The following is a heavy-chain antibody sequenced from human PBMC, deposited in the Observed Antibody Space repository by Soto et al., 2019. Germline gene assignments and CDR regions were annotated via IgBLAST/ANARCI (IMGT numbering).Heavy chain of an antibody. CDR1: GLSFSSYG. J-gene: IGHJ4*02. V-gene: IGHV3-30*18. CDR2: ISYDGSNK. D-gene: IGHD1-26*01. CDR3: AKGRKWELLRTLDY. Sequence: PGGSLRLSCAASGLSFSSYGMHWVRQAPGKGLEWVAVISYDGSNKYYADSVKGRFTISRDNSKNTLYLQMNSLRAEDTAVYYCAKGRKWELLRTLDYWGQGTLVTVSS.